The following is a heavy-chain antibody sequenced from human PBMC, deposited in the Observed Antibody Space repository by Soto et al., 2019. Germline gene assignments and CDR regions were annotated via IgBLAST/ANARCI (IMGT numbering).Heavy chain of an antibody. D-gene: IGHD6-19*01. CDR2: ISYDGSNK. Sequence: QVQLVESGGGVVQPGRSLRLFCAASGFTFSSYGMHWVRQAPGKGLEWVAVISYDGSNKYYADSVKGRFTISRDNSKNTLYLQMNSLRAEDTAVYYCAKRVERSGWSPSDYWGQGTLVTVSS. J-gene: IGHJ4*02. V-gene: IGHV3-30*18. CDR3: AKRVERSGWSPSDY. CDR1: GFTFSSYG.